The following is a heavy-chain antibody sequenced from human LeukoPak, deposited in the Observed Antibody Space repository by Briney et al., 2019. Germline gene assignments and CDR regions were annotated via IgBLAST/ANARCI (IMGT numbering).Heavy chain of an antibody. CDR2: ISSSSSYI. CDR3: ARALRFGELSH. J-gene: IGHJ4*02. CDR1: GVTFSSYA. Sequence: PGGSLRLSCAASGVTFSSYAMSWVRQAPGKGLEWVSSISSSSSYIYYADSVKGRFTISRDNAKNSLYLQMNSLRAEDTAVYYFARALRFGELSHWGQGTLVTVSS. D-gene: IGHD3-10*01. V-gene: IGHV3-21*01.